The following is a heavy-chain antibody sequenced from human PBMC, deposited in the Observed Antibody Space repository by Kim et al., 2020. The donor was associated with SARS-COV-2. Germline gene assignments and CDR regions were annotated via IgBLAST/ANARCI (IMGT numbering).Heavy chain of an antibody. V-gene: IGHV3-23*01. D-gene: IGHD3-10*01. J-gene: IGHJ2*01. Sequence: GGSLRLSCAASGFTFSSYAMSWVRQAPGKGLEWVSAISGSGGSTYYADSVKGRFTISRDNSKNTLYLQMNSLRAEDTAVYYCAKVPSYLNYYGSGSSIYWYFDLWGRGTLVTVSS. CDR1: GFTFSSYA. CDR2: ISGSGGST. CDR3: AKVPSYLNYYGSGSSIYWYFDL.